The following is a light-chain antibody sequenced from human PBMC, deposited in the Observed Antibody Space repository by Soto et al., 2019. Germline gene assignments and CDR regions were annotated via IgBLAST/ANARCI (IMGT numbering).Light chain of an antibody. CDR1: SSDVGGYNY. J-gene: IGLJ2*01. CDR2: DVS. V-gene: IGLV2-14*01. CDR3: SSYTSSSTVV. Sequence: QSALTQPASVSGSPGQSITISCTGTSSDVGGYNYVSWYQQHPGKAPKLMIYDVSNRPSGVSNRFSGSKSGNTASLTISGLQADDEADYYCSSYTSSSTVVFGGGTTLTVL.